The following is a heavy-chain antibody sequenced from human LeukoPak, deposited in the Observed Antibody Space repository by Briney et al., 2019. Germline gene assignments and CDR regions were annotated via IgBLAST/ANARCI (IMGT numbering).Heavy chain of an antibody. D-gene: IGHD3-9*01. CDR3: ARVRGILTGPNDY. J-gene: IGHJ4*02. Sequence: PGGSLRLSCAASGFTFSSYSMNWVRQVPGKGLEWVSSISSSSSYIYYADSVKGRFTISRDNAKNSLYLQMNSLRAEDTAVYYRARVRGILTGPNDYWGQGTLVTVSS. CDR1: GFTFSSYS. V-gene: IGHV3-21*01. CDR2: ISSSSSYI.